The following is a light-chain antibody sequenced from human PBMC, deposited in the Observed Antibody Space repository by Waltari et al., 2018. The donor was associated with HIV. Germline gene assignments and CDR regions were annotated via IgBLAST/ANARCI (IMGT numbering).Light chain of an antibody. Sequence: DIVMTQSPDSLAVSLGERATINYQSGRRDLYRSRNRNYLALYQHKPRQPTKLLISWASTREYGVTDRFSGSWSGTNFTLTISSLQAEDVSFYYCQQYYSFPATFGQGTKVEIK. J-gene: IGKJ1*01. CDR1: RRDLYRSRNRNY. CDR3: QQYYSFPAT. V-gene: IGKV4-1*01. CDR2: WAS.